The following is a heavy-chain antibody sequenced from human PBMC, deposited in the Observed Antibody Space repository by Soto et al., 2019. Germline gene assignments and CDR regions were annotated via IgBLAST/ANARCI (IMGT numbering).Heavy chain of an antibody. CDR3: AKDSPSYTTSPFYFDS. J-gene: IGHJ4*02. CDR1: GFDFNKYA. Sequence: GGSLRLSCAAFGFDFNKYAMTWVRQAPEKGLQWVSSITSNGDSTYYADSVKGRFTTSRDNSKNTLYLQMNSLRADDTAVFYCAKDSPSYTTSPFYFDSWGQGTLVTVSS. D-gene: IGHD2-2*02. CDR2: ITSNGDST. V-gene: IGHV3-23*01.